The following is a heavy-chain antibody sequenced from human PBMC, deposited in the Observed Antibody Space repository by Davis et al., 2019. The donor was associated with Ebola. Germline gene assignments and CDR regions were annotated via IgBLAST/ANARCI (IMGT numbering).Heavy chain of an antibody. V-gene: IGHV3-23*01. CDR1: GFTFNSYA. D-gene: IGHD2-8*01. J-gene: IGHJ3*02. CDR3: AKDEIMLDAFDI. CDR2: IGGSGDST. Sequence: GESLKISCAASGFTFNSYAMNWVRRAPGKGLEWVSGIGGSGDSTHYADSVKRRFTISRDNSKNTLFLQMNSLRADDTAVYYCAKDEIMLDAFDIWGQGTMVTVSS.